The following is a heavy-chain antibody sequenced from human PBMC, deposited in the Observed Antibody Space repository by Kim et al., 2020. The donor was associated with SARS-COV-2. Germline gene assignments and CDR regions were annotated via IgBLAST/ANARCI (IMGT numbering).Heavy chain of an antibody. D-gene: IGHD6-13*01. CDR2: ISYDGSNK. CDR1: GFTFSSYG. CDR3: ATDLAAAGTLFDY. J-gene: IGHJ4*02. V-gene: IGHV3-30*03. Sequence: GGSLRLSCAASGFTFSSYGMHWVRQAPGKGLEWVAVISYDGSNKYYADSVKGRFTISRDNSKNTLYLQMNSLRAEDTPVYYCATDLAAAGTLFDYWGQGTLVTVSS.